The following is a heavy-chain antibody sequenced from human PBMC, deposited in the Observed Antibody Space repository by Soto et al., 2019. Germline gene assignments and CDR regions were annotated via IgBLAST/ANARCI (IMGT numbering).Heavy chain of an antibody. D-gene: IGHD6-6*01. CDR2: IYYSGST. V-gene: IGHV4-31*03. CDR3: AGGSSKSWFDP. Sequence: LSETLSLTCTVSGGSIRSDGYYWSWIRQHPGKGLEWIGYIYYSGSTYYNPSLKSRVSISADTSNNQFSLKLTSVTAADTAVYYCAGGSSKSWFDPWGQGTLVTVSS. CDR1: GGSIRSDGYY. J-gene: IGHJ5*02.